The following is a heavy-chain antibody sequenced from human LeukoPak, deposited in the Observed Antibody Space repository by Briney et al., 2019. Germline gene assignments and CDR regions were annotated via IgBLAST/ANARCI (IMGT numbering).Heavy chain of an antibody. V-gene: IGHV1-69*05. J-gene: IGHJ6*03. CDR1: GGTFSSYA. CDR3: ARAVTMMTRGTPDDPFYYYMDV. Sequence: GASVKVSCKASGGTFSSYAISWVRQAPGQGLEWMGGIIPIFGTASYAQKFQGRVTITTDESTSTAYMELSSLRSEDTAVYYCARAVTMMTRGTPDDPFYYYMDVWGKGTTVTVSS. D-gene: IGHD3-22*01. CDR2: IIPIFGTA.